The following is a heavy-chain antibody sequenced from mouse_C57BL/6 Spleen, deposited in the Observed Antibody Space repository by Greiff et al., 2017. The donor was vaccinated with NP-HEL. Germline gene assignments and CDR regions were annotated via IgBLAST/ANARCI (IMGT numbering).Heavy chain of an antibody. CDR2: IRLKSDNYAT. CDR3: TAYNWVFDY. V-gene: IGHV6-3*01. CDR1: GFTFSNYW. J-gene: IGHJ2*01. D-gene: IGHD4-1*01. Sequence: EVMLVESGGGLVQPGGSMKLSCVASGFTFSNYWMNWVRQSPEKGLEWVAQIRLKSDNYATHYAESVKGRFTISRDDSKSSVYLQMNNLRAEDTGIYYCTAYNWVFDYWGQGTTLTVSS.